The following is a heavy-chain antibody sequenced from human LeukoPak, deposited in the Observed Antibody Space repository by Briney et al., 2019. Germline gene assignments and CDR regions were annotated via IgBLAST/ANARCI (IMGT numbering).Heavy chain of an antibody. CDR1: GFTFSSYS. V-gene: IGHV3-21*01. CDR2: ISSSSSYI. CDR3: ARDSSGFGSPDEYFQH. J-gene: IGHJ1*01. Sequence: GGSLRLSCAASGFTFSSYSMNWVRQAPGKGLEWVSSISSSSSYIYYADSVKGRFTISRDNAKNPLYLQMNSLRAEDTAVYYCARDSSGFGSPDEYFQHWGQGTLVTVSS. D-gene: IGHD3-10*01.